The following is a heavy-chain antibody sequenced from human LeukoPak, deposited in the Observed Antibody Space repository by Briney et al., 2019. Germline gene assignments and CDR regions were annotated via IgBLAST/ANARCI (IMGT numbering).Heavy chain of an antibody. CDR1: GFTFSIYA. CDR2: ITASGTAM. V-gene: IGHV3-48*02. Sequence: GGSLRLSCAASGFTFSIYAMSWVRQAPGKGLEGVSHITASGTAMFYADSVKGRFTISRDNAKNTLYLQMNSLRDEDTAVYYCASSGSYRFDYWGQGTLVTVSS. D-gene: IGHD1-26*01. J-gene: IGHJ4*02. CDR3: ASSGSYRFDY.